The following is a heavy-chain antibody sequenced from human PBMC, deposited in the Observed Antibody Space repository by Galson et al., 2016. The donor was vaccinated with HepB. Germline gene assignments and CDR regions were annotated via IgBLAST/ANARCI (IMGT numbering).Heavy chain of an antibody. CDR2: ICPGDSDT. J-gene: IGHJ4*02. Sequence: KVSCKGSGYTFTTYWIGWVRQMPGKGLEWMGIICPGDSDTRYNPSFQGQVTISADKSINTAYLQWSSLKASDSAMYYCTRTAYDYAWGSLYDWGQGTLVTVSS. CDR1: GYTFTTYW. D-gene: IGHD3-16*01. V-gene: IGHV5-51*01. CDR3: TRTAYDYAWGSLYD.